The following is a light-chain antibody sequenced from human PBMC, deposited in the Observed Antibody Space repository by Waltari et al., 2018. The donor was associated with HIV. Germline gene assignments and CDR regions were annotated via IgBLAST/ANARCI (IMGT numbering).Light chain of an antibody. J-gene: IGKJ1*01. V-gene: IGKV3-20*01. Sequence: IVLAQSPATLSLSPGERATLSCRASQTIGANKLAWYQQKPGQAPRLVIFGAFSRASAIPARFSGSGSVTDFTLTISRLEPEDVAVYYCQQYDSPPRTFGQGTKVEIK. CDR3: QQYDSPPRT. CDR2: GAF. CDR1: QTIGANK.